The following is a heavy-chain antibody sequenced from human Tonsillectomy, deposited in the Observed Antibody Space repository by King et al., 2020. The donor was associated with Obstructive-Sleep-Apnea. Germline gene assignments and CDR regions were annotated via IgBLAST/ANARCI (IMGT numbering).Heavy chain of an antibody. D-gene: IGHD1-1*01. V-gene: IGHV2-5*02. CDR3: AHGRGASDWNGGYFDY. CDR2: IYWDDDN. Sequence: TLKESGPPLVKPTQTLTLTCTFSGFSLTTYGVGVGWIRQPPGKAPEWLVFIYWDDDNRYSPSLKSRLTVTKDTSKNQVDLTMTNMDPVDTATHYCAHGRGASDWNGGYFDYWGQGTLVTVSS. J-gene: IGHJ4*02. CDR1: GFSLTTYGVG.